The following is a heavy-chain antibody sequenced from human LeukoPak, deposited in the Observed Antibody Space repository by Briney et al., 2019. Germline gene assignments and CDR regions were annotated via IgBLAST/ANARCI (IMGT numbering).Heavy chain of an antibody. CDR3: ARGPTTVTTSYYYYYYMDV. CDR1: GGSISSGSYY. V-gene: IGHV4-61*02. CDR2: IYTSGST. J-gene: IGHJ6*03. D-gene: IGHD4-17*01. Sequence: SETLSLTCTVSGGSISSGSYYWSWIRQPAGKGLEWIGRIYTSGSTNYNPSLKSRVTISVDTSKNQFSLKLSSVTAADTAVYYCARGPTTVTTSYYYYYYMDVWGKGTTVTISS.